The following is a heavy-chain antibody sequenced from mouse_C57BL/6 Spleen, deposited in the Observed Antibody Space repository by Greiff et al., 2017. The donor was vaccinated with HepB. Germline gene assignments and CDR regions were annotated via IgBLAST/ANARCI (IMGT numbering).Heavy chain of an antibody. D-gene: IGHD4-1*01. V-gene: IGHV3-6*01. J-gene: IGHJ4*01. CDR2: ISYDGSN. CDR1: GYSITSGYY. CDR3: ARPLTGTYYAMDY. Sequence: ESGPGLVKPSQSLSLTCSVTGYSITSGYYWNWIRQFPGNKLEWMGYISYDGSNNYNPSLKNRISITRYTSKNQFFLKLNSVTTEDTATYYCARPLTGTYYAMDYWGQGTSVTVSS.